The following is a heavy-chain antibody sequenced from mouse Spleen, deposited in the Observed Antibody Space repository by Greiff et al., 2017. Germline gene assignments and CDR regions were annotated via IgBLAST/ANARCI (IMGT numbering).Heavy chain of an antibody. D-gene: IGHD2-4*01. J-gene: IGHJ2*01. CDR3: ARGSYDYDEDY. CDR1: GYTFTSYG. V-gene: IGHV1-81*01. Sequence: LMESGAELARPGASVKLSCKASGYTFTSYGISWVKQRTGQGLEWIGEIYPRSGNTYYNEKFKGKATLTADKSSSTAYMELRSLTSEDSEVYFCARGSYDYDEDYWGQGTTLTVSS. CDR2: IYPRSGNT.